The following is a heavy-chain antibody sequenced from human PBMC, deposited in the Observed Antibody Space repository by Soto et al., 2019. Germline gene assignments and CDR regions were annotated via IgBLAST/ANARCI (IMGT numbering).Heavy chain of an antibody. CDR1: GGSISSGGYY. CDR2: IYYSGST. V-gene: IGHV4-31*03. D-gene: IGHD3-22*01. J-gene: IGHJ4*02. Sequence: SETLSLTCTVSGGSISSGGYYWSWIRQHPGKGLEWIGYIYYSGSTYYNPSLKSRVTISVDTSKNQFSLKLSSVTAADTAVYYCARGRSYYYDSSGYDYWGQGTLVTVSS. CDR3: ARGRSYYYDSSGYDY.